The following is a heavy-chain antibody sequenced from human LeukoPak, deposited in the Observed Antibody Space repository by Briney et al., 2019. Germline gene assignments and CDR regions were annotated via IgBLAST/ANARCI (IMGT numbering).Heavy chain of an antibody. CDR1: GFTFSRYW. D-gene: IGHD1-14*01. CDR2: MKQDGSET. V-gene: IGHV3-7*01. Sequence: PGGSLRLSCSASGFTFSRYWMSWVRQAPGKGLEWVAIMKQDGSETYYVDSVKGRFTISRDNGKGSLYLQVNSLRAEDTAVYYCARNLPFDYWGQGTLVTVSS. CDR3: ARNLPFDY. J-gene: IGHJ4*02.